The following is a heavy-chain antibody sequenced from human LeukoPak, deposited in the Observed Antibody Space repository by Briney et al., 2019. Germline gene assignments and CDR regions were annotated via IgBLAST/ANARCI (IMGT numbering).Heavy chain of an antibody. J-gene: IGHJ6*03. D-gene: IGHD4-11*01. Sequence: ASVKVSCKASGYTFTGYYMHWVRQAPGQGLEWMGWINPNSGGTNYAQKFQGRVTMTRDTSISTAYMELSRLRSDDTAVYYCAREVSHSNYVYYYYYYMDVWGKGTTVTVSS. CDR1: GYTFTGYY. CDR2: INPNSGGT. CDR3: AREVSHSNYVYYYYYYMDV. V-gene: IGHV1-2*02.